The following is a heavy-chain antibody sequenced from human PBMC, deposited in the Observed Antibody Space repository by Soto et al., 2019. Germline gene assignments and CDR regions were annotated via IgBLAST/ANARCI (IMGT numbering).Heavy chain of an antibody. Sequence: SETLSLTCTVSGGSISSYYWSWIRQPPGKGLEWIGYIYYSGSTNYNPSLKSRVTISVDTSKNQFSLKLSSVTAADTAVYYCARRYGALFAYWAQGTLVTVS. J-gene: IGHJ1*01. CDR1: GGSISSYY. D-gene: IGHD4-17*01. CDR3: ARRYGALFAY. V-gene: IGHV4-59*08. CDR2: IYYSGST.